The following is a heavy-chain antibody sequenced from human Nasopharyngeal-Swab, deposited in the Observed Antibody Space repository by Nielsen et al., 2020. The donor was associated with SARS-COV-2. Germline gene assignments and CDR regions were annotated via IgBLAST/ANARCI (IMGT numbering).Heavy chain of an antibody. CDR1: GFTFSSYG. CDR2: IWYDGSNK. Sequence: GESLKISCAASGFTFSSYGMHWVRQAPGKGLEWVAVIWYDGSNKYYADSVKGRFTISRDNSKNTLYLQMNSLRAEDTAVYYCARGRTSGYSYGFYFDYLGQGTLVTVSS. D-gene: IGHD5-18*01. J-gene: IGHJ4*02. V-gene: IGHV3-33*01. CDR3: ARGRTSGYSYGFYFDY.